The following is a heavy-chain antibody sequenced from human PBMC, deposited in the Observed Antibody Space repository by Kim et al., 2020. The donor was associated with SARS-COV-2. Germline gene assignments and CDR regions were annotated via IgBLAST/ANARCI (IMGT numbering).Heavy chain of an antibody. CDR3: ARGSSGWLDP. Sequence: SVKVSCTSSGGTFSNYAISWVRQAPGQGLEWMGEIIPLYGTLNDAQKFQDRLKITADESTTTVYMELSSLTSADTAVYYCARGSSGWLDPWGQGTLVTVSS. CDR2: IIPLYGTL. CDR1: GGTFSNYA. D-gene: IGHD3-22*01. J-gene: IGHJ5*02. V-gene: IGHV1-69*13.